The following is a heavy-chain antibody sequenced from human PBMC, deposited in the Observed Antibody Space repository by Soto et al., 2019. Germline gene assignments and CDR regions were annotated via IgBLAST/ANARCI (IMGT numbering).Heavy chain of an antibody. D-gene: IGHD6-13*01. J-gene: IGHJ4*02. CDR1: GDSISSGGYP. CDR2: IYYSGDT. V-gene: IGHV4-31*03. Sequence: QVQLQGSGPGLVEPSQTLSLTCNVSGDSISSGGYPWSWIRQHPGKGLEWIVYIYYSGDTYYNPSLKSRVAISVHTSKKQFSLNLSSATAADTAVYYCARLAYSSRGGQFFDYWGQGVLVTVSS. CDR3: ARLAYSSRGGQFFDY.